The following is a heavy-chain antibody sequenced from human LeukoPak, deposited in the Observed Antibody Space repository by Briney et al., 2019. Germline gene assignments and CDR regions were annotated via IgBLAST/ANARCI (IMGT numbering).Heavy chain of an antibody. CDR2: ISSSSSTI. CDR3: ARVEVEYDYVWGSYRYNDY. V-gene: IGHV3-48*01. CDR1: GFTFSSYS. D-gene: IGHD3-16*02. J-gene: IGHJ4*02. Sequence: PGGSLRLSCAASGFTFSSYSMNWVRQAPGKGLEWVSYISSSSSTIYYANSVKGRFTISRDNAKNSLYLQMNSLRAEDTAVYHCARVEVEYDYVWGSYRYNDYWGQGTLVTVSS.